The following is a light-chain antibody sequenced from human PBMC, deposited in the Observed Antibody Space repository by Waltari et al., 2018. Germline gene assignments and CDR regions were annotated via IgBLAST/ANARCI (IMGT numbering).Light chain of an antibody. J-gene: IGKJ2*01. V-gene: IGKV3-11*01. CDR3: QQRTNWPRNT. CDR2: DAS. Sequence: IVLTQPPATLSLSPGERATLSCRASQSVSSFLAWYQQKPGQTPRLLIYDASNRATGVPARFSGSGSGTDFTLTISSLEPEDFAVYFCQQRTNWPRNTFGQGTKLEI. CDR1: QSVSSF.